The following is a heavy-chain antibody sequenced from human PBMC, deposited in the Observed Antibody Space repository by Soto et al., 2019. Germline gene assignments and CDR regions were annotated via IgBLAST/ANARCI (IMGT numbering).Heavy chain of an antibody. CDR3: TRLWAEGYNRYYYYYGMDV. CDR2: IRSKANSYAT. CDR1: GFTFSGST. V-gene: IGHV3-73*01. Sequence: HGGSLRLSYAASGFTFSGSTMHLGRPPSGEGLGWVCCIRSKANSYATAYAASVKGRFTISRDDSKNTAYLQMNSLKTEDTAVYYCTRLWAEGYNRYYYYYGMDVWGQGTTVTVSS. D-gene: IGHD5-12*01. J-gene: IGHJ6*02.